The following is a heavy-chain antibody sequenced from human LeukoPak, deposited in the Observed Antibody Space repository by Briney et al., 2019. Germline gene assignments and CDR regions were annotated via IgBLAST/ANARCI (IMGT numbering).Heavy chain of an antibody. CDR2: IYTSGST. D-gene: IGHD6-13*01. CDR3: ARSAYSSSWSGGDYYYGMDV. CDR1: GGSISSYY. V-gene: IGHV4-4*07. J-gene: IGHJ6*02. Sequence: PSETLSFTGTVSGGSISSYYWSWIRQPAGKGLEWIGRIYTSGSTNYNPSLKSRVTMSVDTSKNQFSLKLSSVTAADTAVYYCARSAYSSSWSGGDYYYGMDVWGQGTTVTVSS.